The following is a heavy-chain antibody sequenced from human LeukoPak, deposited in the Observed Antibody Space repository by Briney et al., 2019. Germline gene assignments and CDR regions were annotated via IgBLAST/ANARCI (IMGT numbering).Heavy chain of an antibody. Sequence: GGSLRLSCAASGFTFSSYAMSWVRQAPGKGLEWVSYISSSSSTIYYADSVKGRFTISRDNAKNSLYLQMNSLRAEDTAVYYCARDRTPYYYDSSGYRGYFDYWGQGTLVTVSS. CDR3: ARDRTPYYYDSSGYRGYFDY. CDR1: GFTFSSYA. D-gene: IGHD3-22*01. CDR2: ISSSSSTI. V-gene: IGHV3-48*01. J-gene: IGHJ4*02.